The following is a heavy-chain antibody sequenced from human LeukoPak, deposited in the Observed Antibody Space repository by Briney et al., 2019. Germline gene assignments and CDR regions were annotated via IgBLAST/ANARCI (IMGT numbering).Heavy chain of an antibody. CDR1: GFTFSNYG. D-gene: IGHD3-22*01. J-gene: IGHJ4*02. CDR3: AKDRTDYDSSGYIS. Sequence: PGGSLRLSCAASGFTFSNYGMHWVRQAPGKGLEWMAFIRYDGSNKYYADSVKGRFTISRDNSKNTLYLQMNSLRAEDTAVYYCAKDRTDYDSSGYISWGQGTLVTVSS. CDR2: IRYDGSNK. V-gene: IGHV3-30*02.